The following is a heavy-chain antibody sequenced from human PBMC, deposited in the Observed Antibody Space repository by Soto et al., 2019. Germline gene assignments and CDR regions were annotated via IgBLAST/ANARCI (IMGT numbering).Heavy chain of an antibody. CDR2: IDYSGST. J-gene: IGHJ4*02. CDR3: ARKQGGYSYYFDY. D-gene: IGHD5-18*01. Sequence: QVQLQESGPGLVKPSQTLSLTCTVSGGSISSGGYYWSWIRQHPGKGLEWIGYIDYSGSTYYNPSRKSRVTIAVDTAKDQVSLKLSSVTAADTAVYYCARKQGGYSYYFDYWGQGTLVTVSS. V-gene: IGHV4-31*03. CDR1: GGSISSGGYY.